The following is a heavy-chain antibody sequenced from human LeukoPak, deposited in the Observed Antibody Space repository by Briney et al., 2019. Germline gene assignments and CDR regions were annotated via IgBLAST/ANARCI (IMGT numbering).Heavy chain of an antibody. CDR2: IIPIFGIA. CDR3: ASRAPNDSSGYYWSY. V-gene: IGHV1-69*02. D-gene: IGHD3-22*01. CDR1: GGTFSSYT. J-gene: IGHJ4*02. Sequence: VKVSCKASGGTFSSYTISWVRQAPGQGLEWMGRIIPIFGIANYAQKFQGRVTITADKSTSTAYMELSSLRSEDTAVYYCASRAPNDSSGYYWSYWGQGTLVTVSS.